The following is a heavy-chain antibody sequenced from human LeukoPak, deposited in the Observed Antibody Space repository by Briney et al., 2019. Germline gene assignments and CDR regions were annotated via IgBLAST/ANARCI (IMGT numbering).Heavy chain of an antibody. V-gene: IGHV1-18*01. CDR3: ATYYCSTTSCYPYFFDY. D-gene: IGHD2-2*01. CDR2: LNPDNGNT. Sequence: ASVKVSCKASGYPFTRYGISWVRQAPGQGLEWMGWLNPDNGNTKYAQKLQGRVTMTTDTSTSTAHMELRSLRSDDTAVYYCATYYCSTTSCYPYFFDYWGQGTLVTVSS. J-gene: IGHJ4*02. CDR1: GYPFTRYG.